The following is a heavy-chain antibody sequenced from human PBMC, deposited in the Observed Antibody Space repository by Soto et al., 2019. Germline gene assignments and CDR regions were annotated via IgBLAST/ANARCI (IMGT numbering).Heavy chain of an antibody. D-gene: IGHD3-16*01. CDR1: GFNVMSYW. CDR3: ARDIGFDYVN. V-gene: IGHV3-7*01. J-gene: IGHJ4*02. Sequence: LRLSCAVSGFNVMSYWMSWVRQAPGKGLEWVASVKEDGSELYYLHSVRGRFSISRDSAGNALHLTMNYLSAEDTGVYFCARDIGFDYVNWGQGIPVTVSS. CDR2: VKEDGSEL.